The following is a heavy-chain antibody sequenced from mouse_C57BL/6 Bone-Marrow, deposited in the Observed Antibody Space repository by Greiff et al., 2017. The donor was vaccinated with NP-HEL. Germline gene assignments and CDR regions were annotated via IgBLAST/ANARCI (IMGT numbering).Heavy chain of an antibody. CDR3: ARERGYDYSAGFAY. D-gene: IGHD2-4*01. CDR1: GYSITSGYY. V-gene: IGHV3-6*01. Sequence: EVHLVESGPGLVKPSQSLSLTCSVTGYSITSGYYWNWIRQFPGNKLEWMGYISYDGSNNYNPSLKNRISITRDTSKNQFFLKLNSVTTEDTATYYCARERGYDYSAGFAYWGQGTLVTVSA. J-gene: IGHJ3*01. CDR2: ISYDGSN.